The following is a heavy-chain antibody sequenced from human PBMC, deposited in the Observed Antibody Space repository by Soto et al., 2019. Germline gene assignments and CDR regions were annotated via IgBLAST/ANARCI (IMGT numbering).Heavy chain of an antibody. V-gene: IGHV3-48*02. J-gene: IGHJ6*02. Sequence: GGSLRLSCEGSGFTFSAYAMNWVRQAPGKGLEWVSYISSRSDTLYYADSVKGRFTISRDNAKNSVYLQVNNLRDEDTAVYYCARDWDIVILSVPIPNYNYGMDVWGQGPTVTVSS. D-gene: IGHD2-15*01. CDR3: ARDWDIVILSVPIPNYNYGMDV. CDR1: GFTFSAYA. CDR2: ISSRSDTL.